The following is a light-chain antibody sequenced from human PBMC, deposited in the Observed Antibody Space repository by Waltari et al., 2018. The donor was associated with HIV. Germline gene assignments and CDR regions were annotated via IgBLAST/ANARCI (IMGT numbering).Light chain of an antibody. CDR1: QNIINY. CDR2: HAS. J-gene: IGKJ3*01. CDR3: QQTFSPPRT. Sequence: DINMTQSPSYLSATVGDRVTITCRASQNIINYLNWYQTSPGKPPKLLIFHASALQDGVSSRFSGRGSGTEFTLSIAGLQPDDFGTYSCQQTFSPPRTFGPGT. V-gene: IGKV1-39*01.